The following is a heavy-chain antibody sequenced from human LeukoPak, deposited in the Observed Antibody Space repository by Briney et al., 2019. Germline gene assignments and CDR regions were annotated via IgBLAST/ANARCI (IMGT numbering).Heavy chain of an antibody. V-gene: IGHV3-9*01. CDR3: AKDIGEGAVAASDYYYGMDV. D-gene: IGHD6-19*01. J-gene: IGHJ6*02. Sequence: GGSLRLSCAASGFTFDDYAMHWVRQAPGKGLEWVSGISWNSGSIDYADSVKGRFTNSRDNAKNSLYLQMNSLRAEDTALYYCAKDIGEGAVAASDYYYGMDVWGQGTTVTVSS. CDR2: ISWNSGSI. CDR1: GFTFDDYA.